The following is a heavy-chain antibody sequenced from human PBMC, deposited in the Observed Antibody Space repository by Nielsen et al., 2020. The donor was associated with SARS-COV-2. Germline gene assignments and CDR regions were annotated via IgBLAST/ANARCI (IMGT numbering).Heavy chain of an antibody. Sequence: GESLKISCGASGFTISSSFMSWVRQAAGKGLDWVSVIYTDGSTSHADSVKGRFTISRDNSKNTLYLQMNSLKTEDTAVYYCTSGEYISGHYWGQGTLVTVSS. D-gene: IGHD3-10*01. CDR2: IYTDGST. V-gene: IGHV3-66*01. CDR3: TSGEYISGHY. CDR1: GFTISSSF. J-gene: IGHJ4*02.